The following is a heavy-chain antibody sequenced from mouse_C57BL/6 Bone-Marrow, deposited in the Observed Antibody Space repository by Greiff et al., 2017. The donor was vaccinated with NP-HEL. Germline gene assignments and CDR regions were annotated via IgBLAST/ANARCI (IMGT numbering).Heavy chain of an antibody. Sequence: VQLKQSGPELVKPGASVKISCKASGYTFTDYYMNWVKQSHGKSLEWIGDINPNNGGTSYNQKFKGKATLTVDKSSSTAYMELRSLTSEDSAVYYCAREDYGTFGYWGQGTTLTVSS. V-gene: IGHV1-26*01. CDR2: INPNNGGT. CDR1: GYTFTDYY. CDR3: AREDYGTFGY. D-gene: IGHD1-1*01. J-gene: IGHJ2*01.